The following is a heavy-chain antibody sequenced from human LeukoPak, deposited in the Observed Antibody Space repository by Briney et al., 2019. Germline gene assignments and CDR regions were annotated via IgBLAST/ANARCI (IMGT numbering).Heavy chain of an antibody. Sequence: GGSLRLSCAASGFTLSSYWMHWVRQAPGKGLVWVSRINSDGSSTSYADSVKGRFTISRDNAKNTLYLQMNSLRAEDTAVYYCARVPLPAAKGGYFDYWGQGTLVTVSS. CDR1: GFTLSSYW. V-gene: IGHV3-74*01. CDR2: INSDGSST. CDR3: ARVPLPAAKGGYFDY. J-gene: IGHJ4*02. D-gene: IGHD2-2*01.